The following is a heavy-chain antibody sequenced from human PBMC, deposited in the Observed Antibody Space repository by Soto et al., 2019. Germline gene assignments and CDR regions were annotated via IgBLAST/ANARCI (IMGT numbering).Heavy chain of an antibody. D-gene: IGHD4-17*01. CDR2: IYYSGST. CDR3: ARNWERNYGDYVGAFDI. Sequence: QVQLQESGPGLVKPSETLSLTCTVSGGSVSSGSYYWSWIRQPPGKGLEWIGYIYYSGSTYYNPSLKSRVTISVDTSKNQFSLKLSSVTAADTAVYYCARNWERNYGDYVGAFDIWGQGTMVTVSS. J-gene: IGHJ3*02. CDR1: GGSVSSGSYY. V-gene: IGHV4-61*01.